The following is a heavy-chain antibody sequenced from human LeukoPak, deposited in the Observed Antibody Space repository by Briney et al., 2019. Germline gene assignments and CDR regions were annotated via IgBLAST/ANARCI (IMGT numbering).Heavy chain of an antibody. Sequence: ASVKVSCKASGYNLTGYYMHWVRQAPGQGLEWMGWINPNSGGTNYAQKFQGWVTMTRDTSISTAYMELSRLRSDDTAVYYCARSYYYDSSGYGYWGQGTLVTVSS. J-gene: IGHJ4*02. CDR3: ARSYYYDSSGYGY. CDR1: GYNLTGYY. CDR2: INPNSGGT. V-gene: IGHV1-2*04. D-gene: IGHD3-22*01.